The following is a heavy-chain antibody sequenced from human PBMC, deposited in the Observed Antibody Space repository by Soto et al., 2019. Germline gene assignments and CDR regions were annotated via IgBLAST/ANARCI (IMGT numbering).Heavy chain of an antibody. CDR3: ATSSDWSALLDY. V-gene: IGHV1-2*02. D-gene: IGHD6-19*01. CDR1: EYTFTGYS. J-gene: IGHJ4*02. Sequence: ASVKASCKTSEYTFTGYSLHWVRQAPGQGLEGMGWINPNGGGTIYAQKFQGRPTRSRDTPITTAYMELSRLRSDDAAVCFCATSSDWSALLDYWGQGTMVTVSS. CDR2: INPNGGGT.